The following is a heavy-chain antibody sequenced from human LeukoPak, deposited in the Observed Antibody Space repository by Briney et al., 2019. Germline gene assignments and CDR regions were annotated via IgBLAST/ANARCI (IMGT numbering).Heavy chain of an antibody. CDR3: ARDVRAGTLAY. D-gene: IGHD3-10*02. J-gene: IGHJ4*02. Sequence: GGSLRLSCAASGFTFSSYRMNWVRKAPGKGLEWVSSISSSSSYIYYADSVKGRFTISRDNAKNSLYLQMNSLRAEDTAVYYCARDVRAGTLAYWGQGTLVTVSS. CDR1: GFTFSSYR. CDR2: ISSSSSYI. V-gene: IGHV3-21*01.